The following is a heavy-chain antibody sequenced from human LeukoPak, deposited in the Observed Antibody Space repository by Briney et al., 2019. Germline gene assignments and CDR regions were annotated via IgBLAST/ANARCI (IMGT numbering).Heavy chain of an antibody. CDR3: AGIAGGASYYFDY. J-gene: IGHJ4*02. D-gene: IGHD1-14*01. V-gene: IGHV4-34*01. CDR1: GGSFSGYY. CDR2: INHSGSI. Sequence: PSETLSLTCAVYGGSFSGYYWSWIRQPPGKGLEWIGEINHSGSINYNPSLKSRVTISVDTSKNQFSLKLSSVTAADTAVYYCAGIAGGASYYFDYWGQGTLVTVSS.